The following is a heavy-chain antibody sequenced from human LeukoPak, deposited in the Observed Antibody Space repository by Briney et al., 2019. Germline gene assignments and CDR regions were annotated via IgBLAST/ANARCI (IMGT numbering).Heavy chain of an antibody. Sequence: ASVKVSCKASGYTFTSYDINWVRQATGQGLEYMGWMNPNSGNTGYAQKFQGRVTMTRNTSISTAYMELSSLRSEDTAVYYCARTELLREYYFDYWGQGTLVTVSS. V-gene: IGHV1-8*01. CDR1: GYTFTSYD. CDR2: MNPNSGNT. D-gene: IGHD1-26*01. CDR3: ARTELLREYYFDY. J-gene: IGHJ4*02.